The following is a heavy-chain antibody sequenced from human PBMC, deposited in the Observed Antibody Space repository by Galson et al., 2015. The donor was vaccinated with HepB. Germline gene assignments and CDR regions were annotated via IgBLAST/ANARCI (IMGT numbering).Heavy chain of an antibody. CDR1: RFPFSSYA. CDR3: ARAPVRFLAPGGFDP. D-gene: IGHD3-3*01. J-gene: IGHJ5*02. CDR2: ISAYNGDT. V-gene: IGHV1-18*01. Sequence: SVKVSCKASRFPFSSYAFIWVRQAPGQGLEWMGWISAYNGDTNYAQKFQGRVTMTTDTSTSTVYMELRSLKSDDTAVYYCARAPVRFLAPGGFDPWGQGTLVTVSS.